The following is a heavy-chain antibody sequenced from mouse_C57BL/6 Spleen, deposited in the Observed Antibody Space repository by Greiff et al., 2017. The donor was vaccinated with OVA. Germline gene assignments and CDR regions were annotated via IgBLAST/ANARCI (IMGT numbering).Heavy chain of an antibody. V-gene: IGHV1-69*01. CDR3: AREAYYGSKFYFDY. CDR1: GYTFTSYW. CDR2: IDPSDSYT. Sequence: VQLQQSGAELVMPGASVKLSCKASGYTFTSYWMHWVKQRPGQGLEWIGEIDPSDSYTNYNQKFKGKSTLTVDKSSSTAYMQLSSLTSEDSAVYYCAREAYYGSKFYFDYWGQGTTLTVSS. D-gene: IGHD1-1*01. J-gene: IGHJ2*01.